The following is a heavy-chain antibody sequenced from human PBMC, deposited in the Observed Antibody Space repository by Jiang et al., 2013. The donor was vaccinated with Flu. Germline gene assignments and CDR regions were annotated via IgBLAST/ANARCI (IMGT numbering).Heavy chain of an antibody. Sequence: VQLLESGGGLVQPGGSLRLSCAASGFKFRSYAMTWVRQAPGKGLEWVSTIRGSGERTYYADSVKGRFTISRGNSNSTLHLQMNSLRADDTAVYYCAKGDDFYGDYDGAYFDSWGQGTLVTVSS. V-gene: IGHV3-23*01. J-gene: IGHJ4*02. CDR1: GFKFRSYA. CDR2: IRGSGERT. CDR3: AKGDDFYGDYDGAYFDS. D-gene: IGHD4-17*01.